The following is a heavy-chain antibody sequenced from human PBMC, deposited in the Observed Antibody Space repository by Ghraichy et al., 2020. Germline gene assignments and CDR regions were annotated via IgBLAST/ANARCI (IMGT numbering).Heavy chain of an antibody. CDR1: GFTFSSYS. J-gene: IGHJ6*02. Sequence: GESLNISCAASGFTFSSYSINWVRQAPGKGLEWVSYISSSSSTIYYADSVKGRFTISRDNAKNSLYLQMNSLRDEDTAVYYCARDRYCSSTSCSYGMDVWGQGTTVTVSS. D-gene: IGHD2-2*01. CDR2: ISSSSSTI. CDR3: ARDRYCSSTSCSYGMDV. V-gene: IGHV3-48*02.